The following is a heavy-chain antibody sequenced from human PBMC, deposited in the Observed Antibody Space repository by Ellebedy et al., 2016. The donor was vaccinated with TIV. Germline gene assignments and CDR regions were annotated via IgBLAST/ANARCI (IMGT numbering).Heavy chain of an antibody. CDR3: AKDRVYCSSTSCYVRIGACDY. D-gene: IGHD2-2*01. Sequence: GGSLRLXCAASGFTFSSYGMHWVRQAPGKGLEWVAVISYDGSNKYYADSVKGRFTISRDNSKNTLYLQMNSLRAEDTAVYYCAKDRVYCSSTSCYVRIGACDYWGQGTLVTVSS. CDR2: ISYDGSNK. V-gene: IGHV3-30*18. J-gene: IGHJ4*02. CDR1: GFTFSSYG.